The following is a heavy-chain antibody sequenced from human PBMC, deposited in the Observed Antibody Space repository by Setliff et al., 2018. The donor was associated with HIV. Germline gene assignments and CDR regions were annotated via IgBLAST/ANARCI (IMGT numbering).Heavy chain of an antibody. CDR1: RFDFNNYW. CDR2: IGQDGSEK. Sequence: GGSLRLSCAASRFDFNNYWMCWVRQAPGKGLEWVANIGQDGSEKNYVDSVKGRFTISRDNAKNSLYLQMDGLRVEDTAVYYCARLRINDFWGQGTPVTVS. CDR3: ARLRINDF. V-gene: IGHV3-7*01. J-gene: IGHJ4*02.